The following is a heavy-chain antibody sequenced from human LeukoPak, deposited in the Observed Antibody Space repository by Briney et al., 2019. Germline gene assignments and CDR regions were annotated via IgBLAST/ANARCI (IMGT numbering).Heavy chain of an antibody. D-gene: IGHD1-26*01. CDR1: GFPLSSYW. V-gene: IGHV3-7*01. CDR2: IMQDGREK. J-gene: IGHJ6*03. CDR3: ARDQGVQWELLPQGYYYYMDV. Sequence: GGSLRLSCAASGFPLSSYWMTWVRQAPGKGLEWVANIMQDGREKYYVDSVKGRFTISRDNAKNSLYLQMNSLRAEDTAVYYCARDQGVQWELLPQGYYYYMDVWGKGTTVTVSS.